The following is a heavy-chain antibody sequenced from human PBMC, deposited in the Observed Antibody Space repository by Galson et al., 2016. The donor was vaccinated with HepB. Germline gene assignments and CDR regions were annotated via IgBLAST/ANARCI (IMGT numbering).Heavy chain of an antibody. D-gene: IGHD2-15*01. J-gene: IGHJ4*02. CDR1: GFMFTNYA. CDR3: TRELKTSAIDY. V-gene: IGHV3-33*01. CDR2: IWYDGSNK. Sequence: SLRLSCAASGFMFTNYAIHWVRQAPGKGLEWVAVIWYDGSNKYYADSVRGRFTLSRDNSKNTLLLQMNSLRADDTAVYYCTRELKTSAIDYWGQGTLVTVSS.